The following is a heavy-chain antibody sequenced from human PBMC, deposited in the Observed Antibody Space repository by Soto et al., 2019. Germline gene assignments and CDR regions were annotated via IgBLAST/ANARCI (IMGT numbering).Heavy chain of an antibody. V-gene: IGHV4-39*01. CDR2: IYYSGST. D-gene: IGHD3-22*01. CDR3: ANYYDSSGPLDAFDI. Sequence: PSETLSLTGTVSGGSISSSSYYWGWIRRPPGKGLEWIGSIYYSGSTYYNPSLKSRVTISVDTSKNQFSLKLSSVTAADTAVYYCANYYDSSGPLDAFDIWGQGTMVT. J-gene: IGHJ3*02. CDR1: GGSISSSSYY.